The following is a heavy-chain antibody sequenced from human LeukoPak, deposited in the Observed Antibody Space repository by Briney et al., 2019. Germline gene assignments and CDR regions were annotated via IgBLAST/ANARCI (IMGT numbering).Heavy chain of an antibody. CDR2: IIPIFGTA. D-gene: IGHD2-15*01. CDR3: AREGRYCSGGSCYSGWFDP. CDR1: GYTFTSYG. J-gene: IGHJ5*02. V-gene: IGHV1-69*13. Sequence: SVKVSCKASGYTFTSYGISWVRQAPGQGLEWMGGIIPIFGTANYAQKFQGRVTITADESTSTAYMELSSLRSEDTAVYYCAREGRYCSGGSCYSGWFDPWGQGTLVTVSS.